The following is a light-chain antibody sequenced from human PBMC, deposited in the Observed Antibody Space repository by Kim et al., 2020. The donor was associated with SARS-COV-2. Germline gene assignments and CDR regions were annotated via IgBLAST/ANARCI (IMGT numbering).Light chain of an antibody. Sequence: AYVEERVTITCQGSVGTSTRLKWYLRRTEEAPKLLSYVACKVGVGVSDKFSGRGSGRDISLTISRLQPEDIGTYYCQKYEILPPVTFGEGTKVNIK. CDR3: QKYEILPPVT. J-gene: IGKJ4*01. CDR2: VAC. V-gene: IGKV1-33*01. CDR1: VGTSTR.